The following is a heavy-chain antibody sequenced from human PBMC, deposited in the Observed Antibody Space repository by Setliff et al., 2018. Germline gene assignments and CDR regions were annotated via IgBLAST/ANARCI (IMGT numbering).Heavy chain of an antibody. J-gene: IGHJ4*02. Sequence: PSETLSLTCTVSGGSITSGSNYWSWIRQPAGRGLEWMGHIDPSGNTNYHPSLRSRVTISRDTSKNQFSLKLTSVTAADTAVYFCARSLSSGSYWNPRPFYSDSWGQGTLGTAPQ. CDR1: GGSITSGSNY. CDR2: IDPSGNT. CDR3: ARSLSSGSYWNPRPFYSDS. D-gene: IGHD3-10*01. V-gene: IGHV4-61*09.